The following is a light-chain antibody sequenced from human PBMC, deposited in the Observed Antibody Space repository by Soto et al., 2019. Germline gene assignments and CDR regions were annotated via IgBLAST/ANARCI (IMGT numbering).Light chain of an antibody. CDR2: AAS. J-gene: IGKJ4*01. Sequence: IQITQAPASLFQPVGDGVTRTCRASQGISSWLAWYQQKPGKAPKLLIYAASSLQSGVPSRFSGSGSGTDFTLTLRRLKPEDWATYDGQPANSSPLTFGGGTQVEI. CDR1: QGISSW. CDR3: QPANSSPLT. V-gene: IGKV1-12*01.